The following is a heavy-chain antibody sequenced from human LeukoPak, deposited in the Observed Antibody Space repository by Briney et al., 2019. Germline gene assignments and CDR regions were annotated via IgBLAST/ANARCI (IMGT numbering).Heavy chain of an antibody. J-gene: IGHJ4*02. Sequence: ASVKVSCKASGYTFTSCGISWVRQAPGQGLEWMGWISAYNGNTNYAQKLQGRVTMTTDTSTSTAYMELRSLRSDDTAVYYCARDKYCSSTSCSTGFDYWGQGTLVTVSS. V-gene: IGHV1-18*01. D-gene: IGHD2-2*02. CDR1: GYTFTSCG. CDR3: ARDKYCSSTSCSTGFDY. CDR2: ISAYNGNT.